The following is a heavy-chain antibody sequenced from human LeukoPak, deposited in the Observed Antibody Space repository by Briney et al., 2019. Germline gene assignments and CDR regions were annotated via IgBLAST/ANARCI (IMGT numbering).Heavy chain of an antibody. Sequence: GGSLRLSCAASTFTLSTYSMNWVRQAPGKGLEWVALLSYAGDNKYYADSVQGRFTVSRDNSKNTLFLQMNSLRPEDTAVYYCARKNGAYWYLDLWGRGTLVTVSS. CDR2: LSYAGDNK. V-gene: IGHV3-30-3*01. CDR3: ARKNGAYWYLDL. CDR1: TFTLSTYS. D-gene: IGHD1-26*01. J-gene: IGHJ2*01.